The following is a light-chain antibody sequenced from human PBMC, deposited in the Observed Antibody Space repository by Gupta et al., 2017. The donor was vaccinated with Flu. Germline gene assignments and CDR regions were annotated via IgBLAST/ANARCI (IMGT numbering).Light chain of an antibody. J-gene: IGLJ1*01. CDR1: RANIGSNT. V-gene: IGLV1-44*01. Sequence: QSALPQPPPASGTPGQWVTISCSGSRANIGSNTVNWYQQVPGAAPRLLIYSDTQRPSGVPDRFSGSRSGTSASLAISGLQSEDEADYYCAAWHDRLVGYVFGTGTRPTVL. CDR2: SDT. CDR3: AAWHDRLVGYV.